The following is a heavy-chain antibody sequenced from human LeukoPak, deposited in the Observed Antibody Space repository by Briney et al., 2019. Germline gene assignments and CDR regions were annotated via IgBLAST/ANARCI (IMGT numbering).Heavy chain of an antibody. CDR3: AKESGKFDY. Sequence: PGGSLRLSCAASGFSFSSYSMNWVRQAPGKGLEWVSSISSSSSYIYYADSVKGRFSISRDNSKNSLYLEMNSLRTEDAAMYYCAKESGKFDYWGQGTLVAVSS. CDR2: ISSSSSYI. V-gene: IGHV3-21*04. J-gene: IGHJ4*02. CDR1: GFSFSSYS.